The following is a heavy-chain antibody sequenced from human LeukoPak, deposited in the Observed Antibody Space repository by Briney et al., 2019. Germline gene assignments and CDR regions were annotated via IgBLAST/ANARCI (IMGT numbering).Heavy chain of an antibody. D-gene: IGHD3-16*01. V-gene: IGHV3-33*03. CDR2: IWYGGSNK. CDR3: TRPSNAGRRLGRARGDAFDI. J-gene: IGHJ3*02. Sequence: GGSLRLSCAASGFTFSSYGMHWVRQAPGKGLEGVAVIWYGGSNKYYADSVEGRFTIPRDNAKNSLYLLMSSLRAEDTAVYYCTRPSNAGRRLGRARGDAFDIWGQGTMVTVSS. CDR1: GFTFSSYG.